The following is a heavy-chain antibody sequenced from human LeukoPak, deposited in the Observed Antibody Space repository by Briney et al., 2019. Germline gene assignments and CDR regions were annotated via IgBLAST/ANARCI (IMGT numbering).Heavy chain of an antibody. D-gene: IGHD2-8*01. J-gene: IGHJ4*02. V-gene: IGHV3-23*01. CDR2: ISASGGTT. CDR1: GFAFSSYA. Sequence: GGSLRLSCAASGFAFSSYAMSWVRQAPGKGLEWVSAISASGGTTYYANSVKGRFTISRDNSKNTLYLQMNSLRAEDTAVYYCATGTSGNTYFDYWGQETLVTVSS. CDR3: ATGTSGNTYFDY.